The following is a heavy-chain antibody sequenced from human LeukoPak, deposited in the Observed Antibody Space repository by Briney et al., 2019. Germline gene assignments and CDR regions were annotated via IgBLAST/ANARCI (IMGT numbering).Heavy chain of an antibody. CDR3: AREIVVAYSRISIDAFDI. Sequence: SGPTLVNPTQTLTLTCTFSGLSLSTSRMRGSWIRQPSVKALECLARPVSDEDKFYSTSLKTRPTSSKDTCKNQVVLTMTNMDRVDTATYYCAREIVVAYSRISIDAFDIWGQGTMVTVSS. V-gene: IGHV2-70*04. D-gene: IGHD3-22*01. CDR1: GLSLSTSRMR. CDR2: PVSDEDK. J-gene: IGHJ3*02.